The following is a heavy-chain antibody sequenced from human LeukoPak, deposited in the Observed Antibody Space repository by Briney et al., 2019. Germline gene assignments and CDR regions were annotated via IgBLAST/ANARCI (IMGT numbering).Heavy chain of an antibody. J-gene: IGHJ4*02. CDR3: ARGINYYGSGSYLDY. Sequence: PGGSLRLSCADSGFTFSSYAMSWVRQAPGKGLEWVSAIGTAGDPYYPGSVKGRFTISRENAKNSLYLQMNSLRAGDTAVYYCARGINYYGSGSYLDYWGQGTLVTVSS. D-gene: IGHD3-10*01. V-gene: IGHV3-13*05. CDR2: IGTAGDP. CDR1: GFTFSSYA.